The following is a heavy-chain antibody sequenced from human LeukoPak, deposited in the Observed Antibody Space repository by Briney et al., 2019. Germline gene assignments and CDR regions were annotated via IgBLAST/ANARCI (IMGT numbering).Heavy chain of an antibody. CDR1: GYTFTSYY. D-gene: IGHD5-18*01. V-gene: IGHV1-46*01. CDR2: INHSGGST. Sequence: ASVKVSCKASGYTFTSYYMHWVRQAPGQGLEWMGIINHSGGSTNYAQKFQGRVTMTRDTSTSTVYMELSSLRSEDPAVYSCARPIQPRDAFDIWGQGTMVTVSS. CDR3: ARPIQPRDAFDI. J-gene: IGHJ3*02.